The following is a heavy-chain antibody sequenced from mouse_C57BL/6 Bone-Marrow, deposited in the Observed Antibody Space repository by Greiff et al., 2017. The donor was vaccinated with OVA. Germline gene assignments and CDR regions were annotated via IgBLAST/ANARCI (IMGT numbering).Heavy chain of an antibody. CDR3: TGRAQATMDY. CDR2: IRLKSDNYAT. CDR1: GFTFSNYW. D-gene: IGHD3-2*02. J-gene: IGHJ2*01. Sequence: EVQVVESGGGLVQPGGSMKLSCVASGFTFSNYWMNWVRQSPEKGLEWVAQIRLKSDNYATHYAESVKGRFTISRDDSKSRVYLQMNNLRAEDTGIYYCTGRAQATMDYWGQGTTLTVSS. V-gene: IGHV6-3*01.